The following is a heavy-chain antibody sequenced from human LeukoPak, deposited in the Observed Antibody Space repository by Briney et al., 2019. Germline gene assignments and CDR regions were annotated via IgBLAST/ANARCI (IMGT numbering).Heavy chain of an antibody. V-gene: IGHV4-30-2*01. CDR1: GGSISSGGYS. J-gene: IGHJ4*02. CDR3: ARLSYCSSTSCYRPFDY. D-gene: IGHD2-2*01. CDR2: IYHSGST. Sequence: PSETLSLTCAVSGGSISSGGYSWSWIRQPPGKGLEWIGYIYHSGSTYYNPSLKSRVTISVDRSKNQFSLKLSSVTAADTAVYYCARLSYCSSTSCYRPFDYWGQGTLVTVSS.